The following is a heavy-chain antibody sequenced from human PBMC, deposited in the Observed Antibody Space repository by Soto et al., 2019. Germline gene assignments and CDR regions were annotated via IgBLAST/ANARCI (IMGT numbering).Heavy chain of an antibody. CDR2: MNPNSGNT. CDR1: GYTFTSYD. V-gene: IGHV1-8*01. J-gene: IGHJ4*02. Sequence: QVQLVQSGAEVKKPGASVKVSCKASGYTFTSYDINWVRQATGQGLEWMGWMNPNSGNTGYSQKFQGRVTMTRSTSISTAYMELSGLRSEDTAVYYCVTSPRRIAADAPSSFDYWGQGTLVTVSS. CDR3: VTSPRRIAADAPSSFDY. D-gene: IGHD6-13*01.